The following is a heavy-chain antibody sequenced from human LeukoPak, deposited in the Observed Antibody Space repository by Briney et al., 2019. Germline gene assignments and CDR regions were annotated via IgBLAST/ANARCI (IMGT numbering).Heavy chain of an antibody. CDR1: GYTFTGYY. V-gene: IGHV1-46*01. D-gene: IGHD2-2*01. CDR3: ARQGYCSSTSCQRMMLGSAFDI. J-gene: IGHJ3*02. Sequence: ASVKVSCKASGYTFTGYYMHWVRQAPGQGLEWMGWINPSGGSTSYAQKFQGRVTMTRDTSTSTVYMELSSLRSEDTAVYYCARQGYCSSTSCQRMMLGSAFDIWGQGTMVTVSS. CDR2: INPSGGST.